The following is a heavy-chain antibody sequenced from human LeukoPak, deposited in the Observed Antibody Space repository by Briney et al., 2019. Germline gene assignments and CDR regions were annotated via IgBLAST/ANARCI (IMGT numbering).Heavy chain of an antibody. J-gene: IGHJ4*02. Sequence: GGSLRLSCAASGFTFSSYAMSWVRQAPGKGLEWVSAISGSGGSTYYADSVKGRFTISRDNSKNTLYLQMNSLRAEDTAVYYCAKGSYSSGWYGYFDYWGQGTLVTVSS. CDR1: GFTFSSYA. V-gene: IGHV3-23*01. D-gene: IGHD6-19*01. CDR2: ISGSGGST. CDR3: AKGSYSSGWYGYFDY.